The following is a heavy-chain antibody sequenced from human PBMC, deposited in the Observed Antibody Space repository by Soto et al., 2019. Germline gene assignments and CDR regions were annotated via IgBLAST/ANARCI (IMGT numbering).Heavy chain of an antibody. Sequence: EVQLLESGGGLVQPGGSLRLSCAASGFTFSSYAMSWVRQAPGKGREWVSAISGSGGSTYYADSVKGRFTVSRDNSKNTMYLQMNILRAEDTAVYYCAKDGNYDVRGQFDCWGQGTLVTVSS. CDR1: GFTFSSYA. V-gene: IGHV3-23*01. J-gene: IGHJ4*02. D-gene: IGHD3-10*02. CDR3: AKDGNYDVRGQFDC. CDR2: ISGSGGST.